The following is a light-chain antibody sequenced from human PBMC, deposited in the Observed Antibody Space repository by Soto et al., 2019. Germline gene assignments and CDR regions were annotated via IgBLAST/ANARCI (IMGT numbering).Light chain of an antibody. Sequence: QPVLTQSPSASASLGASVKLTCTLSSGHSNYAIAWHQQQPEKGPRFLMKLNSDGSHSKGDGIPDRFSGSSSGAARSLTIPPPQYEDEADYYCQTWVTGIHIFGGGTKLTVL. V-gene: IGLV4-69*01. CDR3: QTWVTGIHI. J-gene: IGLJ2*01. CDR1: SGHSNYA. CDR2: LNSDGSH.